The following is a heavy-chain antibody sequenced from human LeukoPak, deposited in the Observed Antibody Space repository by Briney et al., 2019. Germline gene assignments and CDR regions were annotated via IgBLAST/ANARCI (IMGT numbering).Heavy chain of an antibody. Sequence: GGSLRLSCAASGFTFSNYGMNWVRQAPGKGLEWVSAISGSGGSTYYADSVKGRFTISRDNSKNTLYLQMNSLRAEDTAVYYCAKIHYGDYEDFDYWGQGTLVTVSS. CDR1: GFTFSNYG. V-gene: IGHV3-23*01. CDR3: AKIHYGDYEDFDY. CDR2: ISGSGGST. J-gene: IGHJ4*02. D-gene: IGHD4-17*01.